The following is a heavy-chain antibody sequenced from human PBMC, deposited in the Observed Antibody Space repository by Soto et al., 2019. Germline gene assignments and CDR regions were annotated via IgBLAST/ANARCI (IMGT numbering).Heavy chain of an antibody. Sequence: GKGLEWIGEINHSGATSYNPSLKSRVTISVDTSKSQFSLKRTSVTAADRAVYFFFQAEDGIRDSPPVSAFLLNRSSDL. J-gene: IGHJ2*01. CDR3: FQAEDGIRDSPPVSAFLLNRSSDL. D-gene: IGHD3-22*01. CDR2: INHSGAT. V-gene: IGHV4-34*01.